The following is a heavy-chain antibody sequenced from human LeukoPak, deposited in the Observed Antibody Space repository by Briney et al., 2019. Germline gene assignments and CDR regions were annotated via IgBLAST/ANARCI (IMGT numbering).Heavy chain of an antibody. CDR1: GGSISSYY. Sequence: SETLSLTCTVPGGSISSYYWSWIRQPPGKGLEWIGYMYTSGSTNYNPSLKSRVTISVDTSKNQFSLKLSSVTAADTAVYYCARLDYDFWSGYLVNYYYYYIDVWGKGTTVTVSS. V-gene: IGHV4-4*09. CDR3: ARLDYDFWSGYLVNYYYYYIDV. J-gene: IGHJ6*03. CDR2: MYTSGST. D-gene: IGHD3-3*01.